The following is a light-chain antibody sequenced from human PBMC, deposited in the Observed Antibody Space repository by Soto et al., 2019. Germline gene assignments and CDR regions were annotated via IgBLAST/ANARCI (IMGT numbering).Light chain of an antibody. CDR2: DAS. Sequence: EIVLTQSPATLSLSPGERATLSCRASQSVSSYLAWYQQTPGQPPRLLIYDASNRATGIPARFSGSGSGTDCPLTSSSLEAEDFAGYYCQQRSNYTFGQGTKLEIK. CDR1: QSVSSY. CDR3: QQRSNYT. V-gene: IGKV3-11*01. J-gene: IGKJ2*01.